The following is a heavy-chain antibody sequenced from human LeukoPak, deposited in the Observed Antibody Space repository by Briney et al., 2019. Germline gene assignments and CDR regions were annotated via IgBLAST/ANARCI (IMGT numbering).Heavy chain of an antibody. CDR1: GFTFSSYA. J-gene: IGHJ5*02. CDR3: AKDRHAPGRYCSSAICFPFGT. CDR2: ISASGRST. Sequence: PGGSLRLSCAVSGFTFSSYALNWVRQAPGKGLEWVSTISASGRSTYYADSVKGRFSISRDNSKNTLYLQMNSLRAEDTAVYYCAKDRHAPGRYCSSAICFPFGTWGQGTLVTVSS. D-gene: IGHD2-2*01. V-gene: IGHV3-23*01.